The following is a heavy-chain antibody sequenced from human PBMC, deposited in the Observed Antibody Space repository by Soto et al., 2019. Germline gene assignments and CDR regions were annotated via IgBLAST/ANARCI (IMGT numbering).Heavy chain of an antibody. CDR2: INHSGST. CDR1: GGSFSGYY. CDR3: ARGGQGSSWYGRGYGMDV. Sequence: SETLSLTCAVYGGSFSGYYWSWIRQPPGKGLEWIGEINHSGSTNYNPSLKSRVTISVDTSKNQFSLKLSSVTAADTAVYYCARGGQGSSWYGRGYGMDVWGQGTTVTVSS. D-gene: IGHD6-13*01. J-gene: IGHJ6*02. V-gene: IGHV4-34*01.